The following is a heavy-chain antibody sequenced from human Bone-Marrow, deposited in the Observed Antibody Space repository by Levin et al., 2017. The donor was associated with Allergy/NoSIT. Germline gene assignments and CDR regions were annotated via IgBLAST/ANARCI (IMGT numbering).Heavy chain of an antibody. V-gene: IGHV4-34*01. CDR1: GGSSGGSLSGYY. Sequence: PGGSLRLSCAVYGGSSGGSLSGYYWSWIRQPPGKGLEWIGEIIQSGSSNHNPSLKSRVTISVDTSKNQFSLKLNSVTAADTAVYYGARGPVTAGSFDYWGQGTLVTVSS. CDR3: ARGPVTAGSFDY. J-gene: IGHJ4*02. CDR2: IIQSGSS. D-gene: IGHD2-21*02.